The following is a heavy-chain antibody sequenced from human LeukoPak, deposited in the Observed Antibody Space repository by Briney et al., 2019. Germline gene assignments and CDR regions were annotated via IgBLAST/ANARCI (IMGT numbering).Heavy chain of an antibody. J-gene: IGHJ4*02. V-gene: IGHV4-39*01. CDR3: ASRAGTREDY. CDR1: GGSISSSNYY. Sequence: SETLSLTCTVSGGSISSSNYYWGWIRQPPGKGLEWIGTIYYSGSTNYNPSLKSRVTISVDTSKNQFSLKLSSVTAADTAVYYCASRAGTREDYWGQGTLVTVSS. CDR2: IYYSGST. D-gene: IGHD6-19*01.